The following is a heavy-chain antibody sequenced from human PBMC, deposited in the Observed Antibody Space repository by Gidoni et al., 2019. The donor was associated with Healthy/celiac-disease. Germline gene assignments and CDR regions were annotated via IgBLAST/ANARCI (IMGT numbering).Heavy chain of an antibody. CDR3: ATGPIGVGATYYFDY. CDR1: GCPPTELS. J-gene: IGHJ4*02. CDR2: FDPEDGET. V-gene: IGHV1-24*01. Sequence: QVQLVQSGAEVTKPGASVNVSCKVSGCPPTELSMHWVRQAPGKGLLEWMGGFDPEDGETIYAQKFQGRVTMTEDTSTDTAYMELSSLRSEDTAVYYCATGPIGVGATYYFDYWGQGTLVTVSS. D-gene: IGHD1-26*01.